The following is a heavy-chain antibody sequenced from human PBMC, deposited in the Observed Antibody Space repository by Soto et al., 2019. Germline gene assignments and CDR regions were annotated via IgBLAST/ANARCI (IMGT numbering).Heavy chain of an antibody. CDR1: GGTFSSYT. V-gene: IGHV1-69*04. Sequence: SVKVSCKASGGTFSSYTISWVRQAPGQGLEWMGRIIPILGIANYAQKLQGRVTMTTDTSTSTAYMELRSLRSDDTAVYYCARETVTYYYYYMDVWGKGTTVTVSS. CDR3: ARETVTYYYYYMDV. J-gene: IGHJ6*03. D-gene: IGHD2-21*02. CDR2: IIPILGIA.